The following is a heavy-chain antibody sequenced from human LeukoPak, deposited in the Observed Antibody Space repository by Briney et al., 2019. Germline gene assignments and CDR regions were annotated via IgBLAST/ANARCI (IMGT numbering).Heavy chain of an antibody. V-gene: IGHV3-23*01. D-gene: IGHD4-17*01. CDR2: ISGSGGST. J-gene: IGHJ5*02. Sequence: GGSLRLSCAASRFTFSSYWMSWVRQAPGKGLEWVSAISGSGGSTYYADSVKGRFTISRDNSKNTLYLQMNSLRAEDTAVYYCAKDRDYGDNNYGVAPVGWFDPWGQGTLVTVSS. CDR3: AKDRDYGDNNYGVAPVGWFDP. CDR1: RFTFSSYW.